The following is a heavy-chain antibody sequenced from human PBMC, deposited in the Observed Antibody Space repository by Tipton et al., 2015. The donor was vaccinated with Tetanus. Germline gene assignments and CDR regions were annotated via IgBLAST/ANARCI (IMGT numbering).Heavy chain of an antibody. J-gene: IGHJ4*02. D-gene: IGHD6-19*01. CDR1: GVTFSSYS. CDR2: ISSSSSYI. Sequence: SLRLSCAASGVTFSSYSMNWVRQAPGKGLEWVSSISSSSSYIYYADSVKGRFTISRDNAKNSLYLQMNSLRAEDTAVYYCARDFEWLEIYYFDYWGQGTLVTVSS. V-gene: IGHV3-21*01. CDR3: ARDFEWLEIYYFDY.